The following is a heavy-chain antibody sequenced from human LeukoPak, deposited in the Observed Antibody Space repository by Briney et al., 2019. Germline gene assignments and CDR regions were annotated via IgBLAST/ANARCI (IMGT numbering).Heavy chain of an antibody. Sequence: GGSLRLSCAASGFTFSHYGMHWVRQAPGKGLEWVAVIWNDGSYKYYADSVKGRFTISKDNSKNTLYLQMNSLRAEDTAVYYCARDRRGGGGSYFDYWGQGTLVTVSS. CDR3: ARDRRGGGGSYFDY. V-gene: IGHV3-33*08. D-gene: IGHD1-26*01. CDR2: IWNDGSYK. CDR1: GFTFSHYG. J-gene: IGHJ4*02.